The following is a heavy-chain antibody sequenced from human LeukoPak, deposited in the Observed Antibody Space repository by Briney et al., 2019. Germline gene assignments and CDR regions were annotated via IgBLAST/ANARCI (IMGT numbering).Heavy chain of an antibody. J-gene: IGHJ6*03. D-gene: IGHD3-3*01. CDR2: ISSSSSTT. CDR3: AIYDFWSGYYGAYMDV. V-gene: IGHV3-48*01. Sequence: GGSLRLSCAASGFTFSSYEMNWVRQAPGKGLEWVSYISSSSSTTYYADSVKGRFTISRDNAKNSLYLQMNSLRAEDTAVYYCAIYDFWSGYYGAYMDVWGKGTTVTVSS. CDR1: GFTFSSYE.